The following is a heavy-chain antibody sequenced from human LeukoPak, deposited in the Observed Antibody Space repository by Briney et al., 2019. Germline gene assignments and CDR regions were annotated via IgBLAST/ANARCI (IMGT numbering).Heavy chain of an antibody. D-gene: IGHD3-3*01. CDR2: IYYSGST. J-gene: IGHJ5*02. V-gene: IGHV4-61*01. CDR3: ARDGGP. Sequence: SETLSLTCAVSGYSISSGYYWGWIRQPPGKGLEWIGYIYYSGSTNYNPSLKSRVTISVDTSKNQFSLKLSSVIAADTAVYYCARDGGPWGQGTLVTVSS. CDR1: GYSISSGYY.